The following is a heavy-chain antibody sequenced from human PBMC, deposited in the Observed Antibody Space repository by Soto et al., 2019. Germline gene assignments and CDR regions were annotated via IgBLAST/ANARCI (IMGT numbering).Heavy chain of an antibody. D-gene: IGHD2-21*02. J-gene: IGHJ5*02. CDR1: GYTFTSYG. Sequence: QVQLVQSGAEVKKPGASVKVSCKASGYTFTSYGIGWVRQAPGQGLEWMGWISAYNGNTNYAQKLQGRVTMTTDTSTSTAYMELRSLRSDDTAVYYCARGEKHIVVVTVTPEGTFDPWGQGTLVTVSS. V-gene: IGHV1-18*01. CDR3: ARGEKHIVVVTVTPEGTFDP. CDR2: ISAYNGNT.